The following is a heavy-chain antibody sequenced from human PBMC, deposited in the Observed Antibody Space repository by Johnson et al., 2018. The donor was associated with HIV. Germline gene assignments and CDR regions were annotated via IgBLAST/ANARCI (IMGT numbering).Heavy chain of an antibody. CDR2: ISGSGGSI. D-gene: IGHD3-22*01. CDR1: GFTFSSYA. V-gene: IGHV3-23*04. Sequence: EVQLVESGGGVVQPGRSLRLSCAASGFTFSSYAMSWVRQAPGKGLEWVSAISGSGGSIGYADSVKGRFTISRDNAKNSLYLQMNRLIAEDTALYYCAKGGYDSEDAFDIWGQGTMVTVSS. CDR3: AKGGYDSEDAFDI. J-gene: IGHJ3*02.